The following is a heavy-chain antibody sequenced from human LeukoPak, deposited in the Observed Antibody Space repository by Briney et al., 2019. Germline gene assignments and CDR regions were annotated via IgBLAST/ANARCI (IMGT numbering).Heavy chain of an antibody. J-gene: IGHJ4*02. Sequence: PGGSLRLSCAASGFTFSSYSMNWVRQAPGKGLEWVSAISGSGGSTYYADSVKGRFTISRDNSKNTLYLQMNSLRAEDTAVYYCANERSNGWYGIFDYWGQGTLVTVSS. D-gene: IGHD6-19*01. CDR3: ANERSNGWYGIFDY. CDR1: GFTFSSYS. V-gene: IGHV3-23*01. CDR2: ISGSGGST.